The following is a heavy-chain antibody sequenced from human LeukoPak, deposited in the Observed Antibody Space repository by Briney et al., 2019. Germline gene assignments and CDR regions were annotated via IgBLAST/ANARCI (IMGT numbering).Heavy chain of an antibody. CDR1: GFTLSSYG. Sequence: GGSLRLSCAASGFTLSSYGMHWVRQGPGKGLEWVAIISFDGSNKYYGDSVKGRFTISRDNSENTLYLQMNSLRAEDTAVYYCAKGVTNYYYYYMDVWGKGTTVTVSS. J-gene: IGHJ6*03. V-gene: IGHV3-30*18. CDR2: ISFDGSNK. D-gene: IGHD4-17*01. CDR3: AKGVTNYYYYYMDV.